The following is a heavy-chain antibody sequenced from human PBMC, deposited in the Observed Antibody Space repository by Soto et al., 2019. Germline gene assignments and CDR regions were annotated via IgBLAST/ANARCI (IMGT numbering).Heavy chain of an antibody. CDR1: GYTFTGYY. J-gene: IGHJ3*02. CDR3: AREYYYDSSGYYLGSAFDI. D-gene: IGHD3-22*01. CDR2: INPNSGGT. V-gene: IGHV1-2*04. Sequence: ASVKVSCKSSGYTFTGYYMHWVRQAPGQGLEWMGWINPNSGGTNYAQKFQGWVTMTRDTSISTAYMELSRLRSDDTAVYYCAREYYYDSSGYYLGSAFDIWGQGTMVTVSS.